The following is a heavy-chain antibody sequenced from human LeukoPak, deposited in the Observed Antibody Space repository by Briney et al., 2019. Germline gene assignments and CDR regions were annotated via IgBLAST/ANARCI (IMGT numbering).Heavy chain of an antibody. V-gene: IGHV3-20*01. CDR2: INWNGGST. Sequence: PGGSLRLSCAASGFTFDDYGMSWVRQAPGKGLEWVSGINWNGGSTGYADSVKGRSTISRDNAKNSLYLQMNSLRAEDTALYHCARDSYRPSSNAFDIWGQGTMVTVSS. CDR1: GFTFDDYG. J-gene: IGHJ3*02. CDR3: ARDSYRPSSNAFDI.